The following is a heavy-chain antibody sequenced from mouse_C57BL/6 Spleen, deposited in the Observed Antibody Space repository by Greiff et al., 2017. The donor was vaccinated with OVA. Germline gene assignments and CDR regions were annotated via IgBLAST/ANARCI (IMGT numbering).Heavy chain of an antibody. Sequence: QVQLQQSGAELARPGASVKLSCKASGYTFTSYGISWVKQRTGQGLEWIGEIYPRSGNTYYNEKFKGKATLTADKSSSTAYMELRSLTSEDSAVYFCARRGIYYDYDEVDYWGQGTTLTVSS. J-gene: IGHJ2*01. V-gene: IGHV1-81*01. CDR3: ARRGIYYDYDEVDY. CDR2: IYPRSGNT. CDR1: GYTFTSYG. D-gene: IGHD2-4*01.